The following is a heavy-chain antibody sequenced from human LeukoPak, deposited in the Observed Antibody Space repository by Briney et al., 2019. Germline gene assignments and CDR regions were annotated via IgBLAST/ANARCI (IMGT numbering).Heavy chain of an antibody. CDR3: ARGNYGDYWNYYYMDV. CDR1: GFTFSSYS. D-gene: IGHD4-17*01. CDR2: ISSTSSTI. J-gene: IGHJ6*03. Sequence: GGSLRLSCAASGFTFSSYSMNWVRQAPGKGLEWVSYISSTSSTIYYADSVKGRFTISRDTAKNSLYLQMNSLRAEDTAVYSCARGNYGDYWNYYYMDVWGKGTTVTVSS. V-gene: IGHV3-48*01.